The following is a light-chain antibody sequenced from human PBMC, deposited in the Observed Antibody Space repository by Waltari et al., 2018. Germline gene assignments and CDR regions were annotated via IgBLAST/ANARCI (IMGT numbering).Light chain of an antibody. CDR3: QLWDPKSDDPV. V-gene: IGLV3-21*02. CDR2: GDK. CDR1: NIDRQS. Sequence: SYVLTPPPSVSVPPGQTANITCAEENIDRQSVQWYQLKPGQAPILIVFGDKNRPAGIPARFSGSNSGDTATLTITSVEAGDEADYYCQLWDPKSDDPVFGGGTKLTVL. J-gene: IGLJ3*02.